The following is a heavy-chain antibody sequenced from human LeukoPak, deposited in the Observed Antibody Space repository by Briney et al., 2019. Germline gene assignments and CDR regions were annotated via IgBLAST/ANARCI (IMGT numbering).Heavy chain of an antibody. CDR3: ARDASNIDFAPYFYYMDV. V-gene: IGHV3-21*01. CDR2: IGRSSQYI. Sequence: PGGSLRLSCTASGFTLSLYSMHWVRQAPGKGLEWVSSIGRSSQYIYYGDSVRGRFTISRDNAKNSLYLDMNSPRAEDTAVYYCARDASNIDFAPYFYYMDVWGKGTTVTVSS. CDR1: GFTLSLYS. D-gene: IGHD3-3*01. J-gene: IGHJ6*03.